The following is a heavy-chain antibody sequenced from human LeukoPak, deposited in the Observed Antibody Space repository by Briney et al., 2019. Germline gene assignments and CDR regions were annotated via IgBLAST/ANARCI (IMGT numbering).Heavy chain of an antibody. J-gene: IGHJ6*02. CDR1: GGTFDNSA. Sequence: SVKVFCKASGGTFDNSAINWVRQAPGQGLEWMGRIIPILNIPSYAQKLQGRVTIAADKSTSTAYMELSSLRSDDTAVYYCAREKMEVGYYGLDVWGQGTTVTVSS. D-gene: IGHD1-1*01. CDR2: IIPILNIP. V-gene: IGHV1-69*04. CDR3: AREKMEVGYYGLDV.